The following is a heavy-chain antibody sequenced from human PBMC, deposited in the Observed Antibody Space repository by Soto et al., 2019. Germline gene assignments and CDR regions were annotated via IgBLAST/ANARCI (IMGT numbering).Heavy chain of an antibody. Sequence: QVQLVQSGAEVKKPGASVTVSCKASGYTFTSYDINWVRQATGQGLEWMGWMNPNSGNTGYAQKFQGRVTMTRNTSIRTAYMELSSLRSEDTAVYYCERRSPQWLVHYYYYGMDVWGQGTTVTVSS. CDR1: GYTFTSYD. D-gene: IGHD6-19*01. J-gene: IGHJ6*02. CDR3: ERRSPQWLVHYYYYGMDV. V-gene: IGHV1-8*01. CDR2: MNPNSGNT.